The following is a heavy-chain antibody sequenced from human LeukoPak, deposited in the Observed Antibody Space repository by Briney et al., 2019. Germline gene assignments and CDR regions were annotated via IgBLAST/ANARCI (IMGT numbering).Heavy chain of an antibody. CDR1: GFTVSSNY. CDR2: IYSGGST. Sequence: PGGSLRLSCAASGFTVSSNYMSWVRQAPGKGLEWVSVIYSGGSTYYADSVKGRFTISRDNSKNTLYLQMNSLRAEDTAVYYCAGYSSSWNFDYWGQGTLVAVSS. CDR3: AGYSSSWNFDY. D-gene: IGHD6-13*01. J-gene: IGHJ4*02. V-gene: IGHV3-66*01.